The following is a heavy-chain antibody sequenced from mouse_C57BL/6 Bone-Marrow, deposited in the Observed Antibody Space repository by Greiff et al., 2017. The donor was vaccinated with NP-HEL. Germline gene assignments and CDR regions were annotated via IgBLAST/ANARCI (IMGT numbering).Heavy chain of an antibody. CDR3: ARMDYYGSSYSPLYFDY. CDR1: GFSLSTFGMG. D-gene: IGHD1-1*01. CDR2: IWWDDDK. Sequence: QVTLKESGPGILQPSQTLSLTCSFSGFSLSTFGMGVGWIRQPSGKGLEWLAHIWWDDDKYYNPALKSRLTISKDTSKNQVFLKIANVDTADTATYYCARMDYYGSSYSPLYFDYWGQGTTLTVSS. J-gene: IGHJ2*01. V-gene: IGHV8-8*01.